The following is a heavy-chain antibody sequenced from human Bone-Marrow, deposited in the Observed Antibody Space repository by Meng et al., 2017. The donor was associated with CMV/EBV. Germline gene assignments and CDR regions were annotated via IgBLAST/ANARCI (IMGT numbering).Heavy chain of an antibody. Sequence: GGSLRLSCAASGFTFSSYAMSWVRQAPGKGLEWVSAISGSGGSTYYADSVKGRFTISRDNSKNTLYLQMSSLRADDTAVYYCATIPSINCFDPWGQGTLVTVSS. CDR3: ATIPSINCFDP. CDR2: ISGSGGST. V-gene: IGHV3-23*01. D-gene: IGHD2-21*01. J-gene: IGHJ5*02. CDR1: GFTFSSYA.